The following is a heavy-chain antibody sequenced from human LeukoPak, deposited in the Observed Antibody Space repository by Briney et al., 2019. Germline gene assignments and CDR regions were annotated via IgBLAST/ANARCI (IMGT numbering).Heavy chain of an antibody. V-gene: IGHV3-21*01. CDR3: ARELRNIVGATIRAFDI. Sequence: GRSMRLSCAASGFTFSSYSMNWVRQAPGKGLEWVSSISSSSSYIYYADSVKGRFTISRDNAKNSLYLQMNSLRAEDTAVYYCARELRNIVGATIRAFDIWGQGTMVTVSS. CDR1: GFTFSSYS. J-gene: IGHJ3*02. CDR2: ISSSSSYI. D-gene: IGHD1-26*01.